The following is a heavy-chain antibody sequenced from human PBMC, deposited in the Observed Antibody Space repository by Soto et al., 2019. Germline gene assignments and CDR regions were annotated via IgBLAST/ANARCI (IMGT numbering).Heavy chain of an antibody. V-gene: IGHV3-9*01. CDR2: VSWNSATI. J-gene: IGHJ3*01. CDR1: GFIFDEYA. D-gene: IGHD3-16*01. Sequence: LRLSCAASGFIFDEYAMHWVRQVPGKGLEWVSTVSWNSATIAYADSVKGRFIISRDSATNSLYLQMSSLRPEDTAFYYCAKGGASRVGALDVWGQGTLVTVSS. CDR3: AKGGASRVGALDV.